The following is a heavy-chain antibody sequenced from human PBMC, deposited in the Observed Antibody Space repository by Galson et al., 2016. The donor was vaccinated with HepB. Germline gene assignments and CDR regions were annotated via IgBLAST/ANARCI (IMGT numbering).Heavy chain of an antibody. D-gene: IGHD6-6*01. V-gene: IGHV1-18*01. CDR1: GYTFTNYG. Sequence: SVKVSCKASGYTFTNYGINWVRQAPGQGLEWMGWISAYNGNTNYAQKFQGRVTMTTDTSTSTAYMELRSLRSDDPAVYYCARLRSILARPLWYFDLWGRGTLVIVSS. J-gene: IGHJ2*01. CDR2: ISAYNGNT. CDR3: ARLRSILARPLWYFDL.